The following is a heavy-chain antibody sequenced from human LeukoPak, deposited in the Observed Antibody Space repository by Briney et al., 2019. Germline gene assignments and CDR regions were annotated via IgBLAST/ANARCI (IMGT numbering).Heavy chain of an antibody. CDR2: NSSSSSYI. D-gene: IGHD3-10*01. J-gene: IGHJ4*02. Sequence: GGSLTLSCAASGFTFSSYCMNCVRQAPGKGVEVVLSNSSSSSYIYYADSVKGRFTISRDNAKNSLYLQMNSLRAEDTAVYYCATSSGYWGQGTLVTVSS. V-gene: IGHV3-21*01. CDR1: GFTFSSYC. CDR3: ATSSGY.